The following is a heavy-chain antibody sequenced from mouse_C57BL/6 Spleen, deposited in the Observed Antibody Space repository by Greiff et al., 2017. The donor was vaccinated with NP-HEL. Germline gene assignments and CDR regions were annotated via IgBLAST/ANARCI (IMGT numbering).Heavy chain of an antibody. V-gene: IGHV1-55*01. CDR3: ARNGYDGGWFAY. D-gene: IGHD2-2*01. CDR1: GYTFTSYW. Sequence: QVQLQQSGAELVKPGASVKMSCKASGYTFTSYWITWVKQRPGQGLEWIGDIYPGSGSTNYNEKFKSKATLTVDTSSSTAYMQLSSLTSEDSAVYYCARNGYDGGWFAYWGQGTLVTVSA. CDR2: IYPGSGST. J-gene: IGHJ3*01.